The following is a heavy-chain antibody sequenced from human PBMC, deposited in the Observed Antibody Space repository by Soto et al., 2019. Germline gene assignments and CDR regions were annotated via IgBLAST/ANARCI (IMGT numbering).Heavy chain of an antibody. V-gene: IGHV4-59*01. CDR2: IYYSGST. CDR3: ARDVRYGSGSYDTLNWFDP. Sequence: SEMPSLTCTVTGGSITSYYSSWIRQPPGKGLEWIGYIYYSGSTNYNPSLKSRVTISVDTSKNQFSLKLSSVTAADTAVYYCARDVRYGSGSYDTLNWFDPWGQGTLVSVSS. J-gene: IGHJ5*02. D-gene: IGHD3-10*01. CDR1: GGSITSYY.